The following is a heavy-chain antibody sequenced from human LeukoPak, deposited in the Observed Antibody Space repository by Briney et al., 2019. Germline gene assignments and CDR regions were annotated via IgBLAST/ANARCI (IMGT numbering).Heavy chain of an antibody. Sequence: SETLSLTCTVSGGSISSGSYYWSWIRQPAGKGLEWIGRIYTSGSTNYNPSLKSRVTISVDTSKNQFSLKLSSVTAADTAVYYCARARGVAAGDAFDIWGQGTMVTVSS. CDR2: IYTSGST. CDR1: GGSISSGSYY. CDR3: ARARGVAAGDAFDI. J-gene: IGHJ3*02. D-gene: IGHD2-15*01. V-gene: IGHV4-61*02.